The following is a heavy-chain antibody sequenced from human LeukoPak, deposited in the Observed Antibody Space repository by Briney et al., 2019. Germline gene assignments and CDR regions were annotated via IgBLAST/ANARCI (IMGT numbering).Heavy chain of an antibody. V-gene: IGHV5-51*01. CDR2: IYPGDSDT. D-gene: IGHD5-18*01. CDR3: ARGRNSYGDNFDY. Sequence: GESLKISCKCSGYSFTSYWIGWVRQMPGKGLEWMGIIYPGDSDTRYSPSFQGQVTISTDKSISTAYLQWSSLKASDTAMYYCARGRNSYGDNFDYWGQGTLVTVSS. CDR1: GYSFTSYW. J-gene: IGHJ4*02.